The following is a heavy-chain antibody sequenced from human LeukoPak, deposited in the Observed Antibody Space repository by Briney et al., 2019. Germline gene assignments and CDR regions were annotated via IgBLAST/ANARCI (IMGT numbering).Heavy chain of an antibody. D-gene: IGHD1-26*01. CDR3: ARQAAREGHFDN. CDR1: GFSFNDFW. J-gene: IGHJ4*02. V-gene: IGHV3-7*01. Sequence: GGSLRLSCEASGFSFNDFWMRWVRQGPGQGLEWVAHIKEATSQKYYVGSVEGRFTISRDNARNSPYLQLNSLRGEDTAVYFCARQAAREGHFDNDGQGPLVTVTS. CDR2: IKEATSQK.